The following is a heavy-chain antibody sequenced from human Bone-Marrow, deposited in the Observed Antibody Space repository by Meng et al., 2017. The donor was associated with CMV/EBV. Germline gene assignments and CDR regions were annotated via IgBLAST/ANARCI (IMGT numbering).Heavy chain of an antibody. D-gene: IGHD3-10*01. CDR2: ISSSSSYI. Sequence: GESLKISCAASGFTFSSYNMNWVRQAPGNGLEWVSSISSSSSYIYYADSVKGRFTISRDNAKNSLYLQMNSLRAEDTAVYYCARSLSPSMDVWGQGTTVTVSS. CDR1: GFTFSSYN. J-gene: IGHJ6*02. CDR3: ARSLSPSMDV. V-gene: IGHV3-21*01.